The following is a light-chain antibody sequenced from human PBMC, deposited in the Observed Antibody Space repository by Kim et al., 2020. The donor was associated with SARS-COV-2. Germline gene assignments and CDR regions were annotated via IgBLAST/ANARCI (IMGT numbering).Light chain of an antibody. CDR1: NSDVGGYNY. CDR2: DVT. CDR3: SSYTSSSTLV. V-gene: IGLV2-14*03. Sequence: GQSITIACTGSNSDVGGYNYVSWYQQYPDKIPRLMIYDVTNRPSGVSNRCSGSKSGNTASLTISGLRAEDEAVYYGSSYTSSSTLVFGGGTKLTVL. J-gene: IGLJ2*01.